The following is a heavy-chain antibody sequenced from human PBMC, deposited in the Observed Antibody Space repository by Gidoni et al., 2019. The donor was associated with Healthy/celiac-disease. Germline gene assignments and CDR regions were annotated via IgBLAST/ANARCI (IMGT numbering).Heavy chain of an antibody. D-gene: IGHD2-2*01. CDR1: GFTFSSYG. Sequence: EVQLVESGGGLVQPGGSLRLSCAASGFTFSSYGLSWVRQAPGKGRAWVANIKQDGSEKYYVDSVKGRFTISRDNAKNSLYLQMNSLRAEDTAVYYCARVVVPAAPFYYYYYYGMDVWGQGTTVTVSS. CDR2: IKQDGSEK. V-gene: IGHV3-7*03. CDR3: ARVVVPAAPFYYYYYYGMDV. J-gene: IGHJ6*02.